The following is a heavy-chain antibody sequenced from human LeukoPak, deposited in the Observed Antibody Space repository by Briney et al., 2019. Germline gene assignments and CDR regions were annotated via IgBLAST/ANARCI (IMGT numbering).Heavy chain of an antibody. V-gene: IGHV3-23*01. CDR1: EFILSSYA. CDR2: ISGNGAHP. CDR3: ARDLAFSRLDY. Sequence: PGGSLRLSCEASEFILSSYAMSWVRQAPGKGLEWDSSISGNGAHPYYADSVRGRFTISRDFSRNAVYLQMDSLRVEDTAFYYCARDLAFSRLDYWGQGVLVTVSS. D-gene: IGHD2/OR15-2a*01. J-gene: IGHJ4*02.